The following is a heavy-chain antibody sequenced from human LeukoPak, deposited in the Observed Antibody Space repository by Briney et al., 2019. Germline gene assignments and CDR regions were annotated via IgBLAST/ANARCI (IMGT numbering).Heavy chain of an antibody. V-gene: IGHV4-59*01. CDR3: ARASTYYDILTGYYTYYYYGMDV. D-gene: IGHD3-9*01. CDR1: GGSISSYY. CDR2: IYYSGST. Sequence: SETLSLTCTVSGGSISSYYWSWIRQPPGKGLEWIGYIYYSGSTNYNPSLKSRVTISVDTSKNQFSLELSSVTAADTAVYYCARASTYYDILTGYYTYYYYGMDVWGQGTTVTVSS. J-gene: IGHJ6*02.